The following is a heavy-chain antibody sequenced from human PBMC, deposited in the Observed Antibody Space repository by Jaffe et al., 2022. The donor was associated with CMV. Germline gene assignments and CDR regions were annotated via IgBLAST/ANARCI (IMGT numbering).Heavy chain of an antibody. J-gene: IGHJ6*02. V-gene: IGHV3-15*01. CDR1: GFTFSNAW. Sequence: EVQLVESGGGLVKPGGSLRLSCAASGFTFSNAWMSWVRQAPGKGLEWVGRIKSKTDGGTTDYAAPVKGRFTISRDDSKNTLYLQMNSLKTEDTAVYYCTTDQLVDDFWSGISYYGMDVWGQGTTVTVSS. CDR2: IKSKTDGGTT. D-gene: IGHD3-3*01. CDR3: TTDQLVDDFWSGISYYGMDV.